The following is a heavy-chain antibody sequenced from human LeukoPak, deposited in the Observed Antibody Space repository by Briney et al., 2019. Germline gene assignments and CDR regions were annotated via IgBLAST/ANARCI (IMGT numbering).Heavy chain of an antibody. D-gene: IGHD1-26*01. J-gene: IGHJ4*02. Sequence: ASVKVSCNASAGTFNSYAISWGRQPPGQGLEWMGGIIPIFGTANYAQEFQGRVTITTDESTSTAYMELSSLRSEDTAVYYCASKRGVGATWVYWGQGTLVTVSS. CDR2: IIPIFGTA. CDR1: AGTFNSYA. CDR3: ASKRGVGATWVY. V-gene: IGHV1-69*05.